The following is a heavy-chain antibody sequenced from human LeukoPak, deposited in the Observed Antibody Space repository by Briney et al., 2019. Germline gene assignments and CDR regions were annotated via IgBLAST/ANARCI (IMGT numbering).Heavy chain of an antibody. Sequence: PGGSLRLSCAASGFTFSIYAMSWVRQAPGKGLEWVSTVSGSGHSTSYADSVKGRFTISRDNSKNTLYLQMNSLKAEDTAVYYCAKGPRTVRFGDRHKGIFDYWGQGTLVTVSS. CDR3: AKGPRTVRFGDRHKGIFDY. J-gene: IGHJ4*02. CDR2: VSGSGHST. D-gene: IGHD3-10*01. V-gene: IGHV3-23*01. CDR1: GFTFSIYA.